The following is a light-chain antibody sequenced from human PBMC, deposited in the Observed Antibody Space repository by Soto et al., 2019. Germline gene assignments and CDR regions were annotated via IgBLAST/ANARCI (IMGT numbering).Light chain of an antibody. CDR2: DAS. J-gene: IGKJ1*01. CDR3: QQYNSYSWT. Sequence: DFQMTQSPSTLSASVGDRVTITCRASQSISSWLAWYQQKPGKAPKLLIYDASSLESGVPSRFSGSGSETEFTLTISSLQPDDFAAYYCQQYNSYSWTFGQGTKVEIK. CDR1: QSISSW. V-gene: IGKV1-5*01.